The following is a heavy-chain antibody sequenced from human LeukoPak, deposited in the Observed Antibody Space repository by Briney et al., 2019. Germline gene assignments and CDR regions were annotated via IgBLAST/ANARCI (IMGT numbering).Heavy chain of an antibody. D-gene: IGHD2-8*01. Sequence: GGSLRLSCAASGFTFSDYYMSWIRQAPGKGLEWVSYISSSGSTIYYADSVKGRFTISRDNAKNSLYLQMNSLRAEDTAVYYCARQSAQWAYYYYMDVWGKGTTVTVSS. J-gene: IGHJ6*03. V-gene: IGHV3-11*04. CDR1: GFTFSDYY. CDR3: ARQSAQWAYYYYMDV. CDR2: ISSSGSTI.